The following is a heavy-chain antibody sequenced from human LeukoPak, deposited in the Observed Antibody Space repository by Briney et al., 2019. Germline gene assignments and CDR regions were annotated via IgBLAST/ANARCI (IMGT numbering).Heavy chain of an antibody. CDR1: GGSFSGYY. CDR2: INHSGST. Sequence: SETLSLTCAVYGGSFSGYYWTWIRQPPGKGLEWIGQINHSGSTNYNPSLKSRVTISVDTSNNQFSLKLSSVTAADTAVYYCARAHYSTSWYDYWGQGTLVTVSS. D-gene: IGHD6-13*01. J-gene: IGHJ4*02. CDR3: ARAHYSTSWYDY. V-gene: IGHV4-34*01.